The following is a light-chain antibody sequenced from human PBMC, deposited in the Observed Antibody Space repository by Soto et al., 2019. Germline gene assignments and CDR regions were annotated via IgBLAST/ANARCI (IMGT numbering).Light chain of an antibody. J-gene: IGLJ1*01. CDR2: EVK. CDR1: SSDGDDYKD. CDR3: SLYTTSSTV. Sequence: QSALTQPASVSGSPGQSITISCTGTSSDGDDYKDVSWYQQHPGKAPKLMIYEVKYRPSGVSDRFSGSKSGNTASLTISGLQAEDEADYYCSLYTTSSTVFGTGTKVTVL. V-gene: IGLV2-14*01.